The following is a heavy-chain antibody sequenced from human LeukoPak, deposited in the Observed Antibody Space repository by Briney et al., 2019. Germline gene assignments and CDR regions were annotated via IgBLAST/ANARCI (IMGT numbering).Heavy chain of an antibody. V-gene: IGHV3-48*03. J-gene: IGHJ5*02. CDR2: ISSSGSTI. CDR1: GFTFSSYE. Sequence: EGSLRLSCAASGFTFSSYEMNWVRQAPGKGLEWVSYISSSGSTIYYADSVKGRFTISRDNAKNSLYLQMNSLRAEDTAVYYCARGGYCSGGSCRWFDPWGQGTLVTVSS. CDR3: ARGGYCSGGSCRWFDP. D-gene: IGHD2-15*01.